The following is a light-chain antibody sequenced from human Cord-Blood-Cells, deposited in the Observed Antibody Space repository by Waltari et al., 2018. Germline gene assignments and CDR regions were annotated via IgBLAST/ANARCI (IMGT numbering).Light chain of an antibody. CDR1: SSHVVGYHY. V-gene: IGLV2-14*03. CDR3: STWL. CDR2: DVS. J-gene: IGLJ3*02. Sequence: QSAMNQPASLSGSPRPSLTISCPGTSSHVVGYHYVSWYQQHPGQSPKPMIYDVSNRPTGVSSRFSGSESGNTSSLTISGIQAEDEAESSSSTWLFGGGTKLTVL.